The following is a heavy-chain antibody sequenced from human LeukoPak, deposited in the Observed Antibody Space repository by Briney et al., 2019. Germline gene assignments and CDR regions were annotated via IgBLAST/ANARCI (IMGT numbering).Heavy chain of an antibody. CDR1: GFTFGSYS. V-gene: IGHV3-21*01. Sequence: GGSLRLSCAASGFTFGSYSMNWVRQAPGKGLEWVSSISSSSSYIYYADSVKGRFTISRDNAKNSLYLQMNSLRAEDTAVYYCARAWGDWFDPWGQGTLVTVSS. J-gene: IGHJ5*02. CDR3: ARAWGDWFDP. D-gene: IGHD3-16*01. CDR2: ISSSSSYI.